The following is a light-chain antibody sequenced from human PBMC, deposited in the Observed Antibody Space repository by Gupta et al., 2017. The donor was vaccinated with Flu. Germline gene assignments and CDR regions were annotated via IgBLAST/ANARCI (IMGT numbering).Light chain of an antibody. CDR2: AAS. CDR3: QHKYSTPRE. Sequence: DMQMTQSPSSLSASVGDRVTIPCRARQSISNYLNWYQQKPGKAPKLLIYAASSLKSIVPSRFSGSGSGTDFTLTISSLQPEDFATYYCQHKYSTPREFGQGTKLEIK. J-gene: IGKJ1*01. CDR1: QSISNY. V-gene: IGKV1-39*01.